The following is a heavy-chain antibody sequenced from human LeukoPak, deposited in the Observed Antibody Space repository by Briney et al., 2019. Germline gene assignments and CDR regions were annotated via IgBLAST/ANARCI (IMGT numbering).Heavy chain of an antibody. CDR2: ISGSDDST. J-gene: IGHJ5*02. CDR3: AKAGRSWAQINKSLHP. CDR1: GFTFSSYA. V-gene: IGHV3-23*01. D-gene: IGHD6-13*01. Sequence: GGSLRLSCAGSGFTFSSYAMSWVRQAPGKGLEWVSAISGSDDSTHYADSVKGRFTISRDNSKNTLYLQMNSLRAEDTAVYYCAKAGRSWAQINKSLHPWGHATLVA.